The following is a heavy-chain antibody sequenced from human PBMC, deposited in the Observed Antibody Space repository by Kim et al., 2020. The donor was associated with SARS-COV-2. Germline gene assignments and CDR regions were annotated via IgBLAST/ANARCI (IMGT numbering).Heavy chain of an antibody. CDR1: GFTFDGYT. CDR3: ARDIVSRTGGGWFAP. J-gene: IGHJ5*02. CDR2: IRSKAYTGTT. V-gene: IGHV3-49*03. Sequence: GGSLRLSCEASGFTFDGYTMSWFRQAPGKGLEWVGFIRSKAYTGTTSYAASVAGRFTISRDDSRGVAYLHMNSLKTEDTGLYFCARDIVSRTGGGWFAPWGQGTPVTVSS. D-gene: IGHD2-21*01.